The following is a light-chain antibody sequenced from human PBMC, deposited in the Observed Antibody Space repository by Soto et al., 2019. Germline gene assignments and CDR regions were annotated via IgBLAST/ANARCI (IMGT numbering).Light chain of an antibody. CDR1: HSVSSS. Sequence: EVVMTQSPDTLSVSPGERATLSCRASHSVSSSLAWYQKKPGQAPRLLIYGASTRATGVPGRLSGSGAGTEFTLTISSLQSEDVAVYYCQNFHNWPPWTFGQGTSVEIK. CDR3: QNFHNWPPWT. V-gene: IGKV3-15*01. CDR2: GAS. J-gene: IGKJ1*01.